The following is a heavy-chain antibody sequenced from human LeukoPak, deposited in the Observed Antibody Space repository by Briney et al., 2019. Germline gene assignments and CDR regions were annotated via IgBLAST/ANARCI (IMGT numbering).Heavy chain of an antibody. CDR3: ARGPRRGYAYYFDY. CDR2: INHSGST. J-gene: IGHJ4*02. V-gene: IGHV4-34*01. CDR1: GGSFSGYY. Sequence: SETLSLTRAVYGGSFSGYYWSWIRQPPGKGLEWIGEINHSGSTNYNPSLKSRVTISVDTSKNQFSLKLSSVTAADTAVYYCARGPRRGYAYYFDYWGQGTLVTVSS. D-gene: IGHD2-2*01.